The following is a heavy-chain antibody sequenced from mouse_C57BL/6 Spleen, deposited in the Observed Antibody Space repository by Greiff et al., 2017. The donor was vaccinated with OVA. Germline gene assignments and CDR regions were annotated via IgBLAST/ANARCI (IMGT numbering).Heavy chain of an antibody. CDR3: ARRAYYFDY. CDR1: GYAFSSSW. D-gene: IGHD3-1*01. Sequence: VQLQQPGAELVKPGASVKISCKASGYAFSSSWMNWVKQRPGKGLEWIGRIYPGDGDTNYNGKFKGKATLTADKSSSTAYMQLSSLTSEDSAVYFCARRAYYFDYWGQGTTLTVSS. V-gene: IGHV1-82*01. J-gene: IGHJ2*01. CDR2: IYPGDGDT.